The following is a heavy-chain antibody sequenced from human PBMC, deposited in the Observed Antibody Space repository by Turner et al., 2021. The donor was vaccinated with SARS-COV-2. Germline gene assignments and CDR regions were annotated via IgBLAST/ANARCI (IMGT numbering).Heavy chain of an antibody. D-gene: IGHD2-15*01. J-gene: IGHJ3*01. CDR2: IGGSSEET. CDR3: AKYEGHNAAAFDF. CDR1: A. Sequence: AIRGVRQAPGRGLEWVLTIGGSSEETYFANSAKGRFTISRDNSQSTLYLQMNSLRADDTAVYYCAKYEGHNAAAFDFWGQGTLVTVSS. V-gene: IGHV3-23*01.